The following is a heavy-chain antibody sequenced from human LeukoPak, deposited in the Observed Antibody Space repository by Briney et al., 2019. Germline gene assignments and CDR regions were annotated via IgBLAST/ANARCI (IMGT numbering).Heavy chain of an antibody. D-gene: IGHD3-10*01. V-gene: IGHV3-33*01. CDR2: TGYDGSNK. CDR3: ARELFGSATCPAY. Sequence: GGTLRLSCAASGITFNAIHWVRQAPGPGLGWVALTGYDGSNKYYAYSVKGRFTISIDNSKNMVYLHMTSLRADDTAVYYCARELFGSATCPAYWGEGTLLTVSS. J-gene: IGHJ4*02. CDR1: GITFNA.